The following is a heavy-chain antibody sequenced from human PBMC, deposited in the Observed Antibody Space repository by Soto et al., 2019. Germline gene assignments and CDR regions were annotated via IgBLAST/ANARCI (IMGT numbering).Heavy chain of an antibody. CDR3: AGSTSYRLDY. V-gene: IGHV4-4*02. J-gene: IGHJ4*02. Sequence: QVQLQESGPGLVKPTGTLSLTCAVSGGSISSNWWSWVRQPPGGGLEWIGEVFHSGSTYYNPSLESRVTMAVDISKSQLSLKLGSVTAADTAIYYCAGSTSYRLDYWGQGTLVTVSS. CDR1: GGSISSNW. D-gene: IGHD3-16*02. CDR2: VFHSGST.